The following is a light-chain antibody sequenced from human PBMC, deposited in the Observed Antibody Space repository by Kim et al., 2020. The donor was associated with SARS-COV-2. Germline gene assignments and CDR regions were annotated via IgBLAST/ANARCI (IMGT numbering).Light chain of an antibody. J-gene: IGKJ4*01. Sequence: ASVGDRVTITCRATQDIGNYLAWYQHRPGKAHRLLIHSASTLHSGIPSRFRGSGSGTEFTLTLSSLQPEDFATYYCHQLSSHPFTFGGGTKVDIK. V-gene: IGKV1-9*01. CDR1: QDIGNY. CDR3: HQLSSHPFT. CDR2: SAS.